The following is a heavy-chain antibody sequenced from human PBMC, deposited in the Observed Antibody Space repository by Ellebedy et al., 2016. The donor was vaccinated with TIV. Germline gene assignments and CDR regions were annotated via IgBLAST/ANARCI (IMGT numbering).Heavy chain of an antibody. V-gene: IGHV7-4-1*02. CDR3: ARDRYYGGNYRGIDY. D-gene: IGHD4-23*01. CDR2: INTNTGNP. CDR1: GYTFTNYA. J-gene: IGHJ4*02. Sequence: ASVKVSCKASGYTFTNYAMNWVRQAPGQGLEWMGWINTNTGNPTYAHDFTGRSAFSLDPSVSTAYLEISSLKAEDTAIYYCARDRYYGGNYRGIDYWGQGTLVTVSS.